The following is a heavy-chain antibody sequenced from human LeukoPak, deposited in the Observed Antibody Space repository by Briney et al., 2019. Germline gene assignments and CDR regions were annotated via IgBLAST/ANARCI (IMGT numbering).Heavy chain of an antibody. CDR1: GGTFSSYA. V-gene: IGHV1-69*01. J-gene: IGHJ4*02. CDR2: IIPIFGTA. D-gene: IGHD5-12*01. CDR3: ARDRSARGYSGYDPFDY. Sequence: GSSVKVSCKASGGTFSSYAISWVRQAPGQGLEWMGGIIPIFGTANYAQKFQGRVTITADESTSTAYMELSSLRSDDTAVYYCARDRSARGYSGYDPFDYWGQGTLVTVSS.